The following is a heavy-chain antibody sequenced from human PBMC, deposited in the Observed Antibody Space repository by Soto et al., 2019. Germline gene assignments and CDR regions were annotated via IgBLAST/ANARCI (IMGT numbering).Heavy chain of an antibody. J-gene: IGHJ6*03. CDR3: ARLVPAAIGYYYYYMDV. D-gene: IGHD2-2*01. Sequence: SETLSLTCAVYGGSFSGYYWSWIRQPPGKGLEWIGEINHSGSTNYNPSLKSRVTISVDTSKNQFSLKLSSVTAADTAVYYCARLVPAAIGYYYYYMDVWGKGTTVTVSS. CDR2: INHSGST. V-gene: IGHV4-34*01. CDR1: GGSFSGYY.